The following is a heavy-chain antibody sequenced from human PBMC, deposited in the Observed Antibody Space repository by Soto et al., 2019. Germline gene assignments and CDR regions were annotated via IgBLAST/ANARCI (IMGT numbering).Heavy chain of an antibody. D-gene: IGHD2-2*01. J-gene: IGHJ6*02. CDR3: ARGPPAAINYYYYGMDV. CDR1: GGSISSYY. Sequence: PSETLSLTCTASGGSISSYYWSWIRQPPGKGLEWIGYIYYSGSTNYNPSLKSRVTISVDTSKNQFSLKLSSVTAADTAVYYCARGPPAAINYYYYGMDVWSQGTTVTVSS. V-gene: IGHV4-59*01. CDR2: IYYSGST.